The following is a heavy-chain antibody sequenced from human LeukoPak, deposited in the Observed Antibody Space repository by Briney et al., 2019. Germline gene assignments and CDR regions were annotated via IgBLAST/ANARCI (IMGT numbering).Heavy chain of an antibody. Sequence: GGSLRLSCAASGFTFSSYAMSWVRQAPGKGLEWVSGIGGSGGSTYYADSVKGRFTISRDNSKKTLYLQMNSLRAEDTAVYYCARQYNYDSRAFDYWGQGTLVTVSS. J-gene: IGHJ4*02. D-gene: IGHD5-18*01. CDR2: IGGSGGST. CDR3: ARQYNYDSRAFDY. CDR1: GFTFSSYA. V-gene: IGHV3-23*01.